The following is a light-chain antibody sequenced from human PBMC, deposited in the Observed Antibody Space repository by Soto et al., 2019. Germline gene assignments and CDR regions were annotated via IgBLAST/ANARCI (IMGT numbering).Light chain of an antibody. CDR3: QQYGSSPLT. V-gene: IGKV3-20*01. CDR1: QSVSSSY. Sequence: EIVLTQSPGTLSMSPGERASLSCRASQSVSSSYLAWYQQRPGQAPRLLIYDASSRATGIPDRFSGSGSGTDFTLTISRLEPEDVAVYYCQQYGSSPLTFGQGTKVDIK. CDR2: DAS. J-gene: IGKJ1*01.